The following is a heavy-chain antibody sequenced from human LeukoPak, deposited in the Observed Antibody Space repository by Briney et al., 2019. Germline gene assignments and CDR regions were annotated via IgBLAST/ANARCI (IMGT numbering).Heavy chain of an antibody. CDR1: GFTFSDYY. CDR3: ARYYVWGSYNYYYMDV. D-gene: IGHD3-16*01. Sequence: GGSLRLSCAASGFTFSDYYMSWIRQAPGKGLEWVSYISSSGSTIYYADSVKGRFTISRDNAKNSLYLQMNSLRAEDTALYYCARYYVWGSYNYYYMDVWGKGTTVTVSS. CDR2: ISSSGSTI. V-gene: IGHV3-11*01. J-gene: IGHJ6*03.